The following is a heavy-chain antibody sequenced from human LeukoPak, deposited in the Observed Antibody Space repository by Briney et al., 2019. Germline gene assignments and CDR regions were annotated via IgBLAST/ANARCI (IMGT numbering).Heavy chain of an antibody. CDR2: MNPNSGNT. Sequence: GASVKVSCKASGYTFTSYDINWVRQATGQGLEWMGWMNPNSGNTGCAQKFQGRVTMTRNTSISTAYMELSSLRSEDTAVYYCARGVRVGAINYFDYWGQGTLVTVSS. CDR1: GYTFTSYD. V-gene: IGHV1-8*01. CDR3: ARGVRVGAINYFDY. D-gene: IGHD1-26*01. J-gene: IGHJ4*02.